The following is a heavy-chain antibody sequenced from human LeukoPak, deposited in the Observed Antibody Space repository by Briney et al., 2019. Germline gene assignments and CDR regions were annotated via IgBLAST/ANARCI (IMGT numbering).Heavy chain of an antibody. CDR2: VYYSGRT. CDR1: GGSISSHSYY. CDR3: ARQYSSSSYFDY. Sequence: PSETLSLTCTVSGGSISSHSYYWTWIRQPPGKGLEWIGHVYYSGRTNYNPTLESRVTISVDTSKNQFSLNLTSVTAADTAVYYCARQYSSSSYFDYWGQGTLVTVSS. V-gene: IGHV4-61*01. D-gene: IGHD6-6*01. J-gene: IGHJ4*02.